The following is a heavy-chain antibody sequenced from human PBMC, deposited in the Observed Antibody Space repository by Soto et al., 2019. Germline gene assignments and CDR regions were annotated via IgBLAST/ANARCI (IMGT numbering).Heavy chain of an antibody. Sequence: SETLSLTCAVYGGSFSGYYWSWIRQPPGKGLEWIGEINHSGSTNYNPSPKSRVTISVNTFKNQFSLKLSSVTAADTAVYYCASLIPMVRGVDGELGGTALGFDPWGQGTLVTVSS. D-gene: IGHD3-10*01. CDR1: GGSFSGYY. CDR2: INHSGST. J-gene: IGHJ5*02. V-gene: IGHV4-34*01. CDR3: ASLIPMVRGVDGELGGTALGFDP.